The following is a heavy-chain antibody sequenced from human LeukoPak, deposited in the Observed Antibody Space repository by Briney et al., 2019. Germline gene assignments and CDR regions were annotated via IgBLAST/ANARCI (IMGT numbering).Heavy chain of an antibody. CDR1: GFTFSSYA. D-gene: IGHD5-18*01. CDR3: VKSADDSYDPTFDY. V-gene: IGHV3-64D*06. CDR2: ISSNGGST. Sequence: PGGSLRLSCSASGFTFSSYAMHWVRQAPGKGLEYVSAISSNGGSTYYADSVKGRFTISRDNSKNTLYLQMSSLRAEDTAVYYCVKSADDSYDPTFDYWGQGTLVTVSS. J-gene: IGHJ4*02.